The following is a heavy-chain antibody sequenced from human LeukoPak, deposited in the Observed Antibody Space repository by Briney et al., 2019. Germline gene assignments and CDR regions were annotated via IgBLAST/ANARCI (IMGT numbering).Heavy chain of an antibody. CDR1: GFTFSDYG. V-gene: IGHV3-30*03. J-gene: IGHJ4*02. Sequence: PGGSLRLSCAASGFTFSDYGMHWVRQAPGKGLEWVAIISYDGSNKYYADSVKGRFTISRDNSKNTLFLQMNSLRAEDTAVYYCARDQRGDYGGNPFYFDYWGQGTLVTVSS. CDR3: ARDQRGDYGGNPFYFDY. CDR2: ISYDGSNK. D-gene: IGHD4-23*01.